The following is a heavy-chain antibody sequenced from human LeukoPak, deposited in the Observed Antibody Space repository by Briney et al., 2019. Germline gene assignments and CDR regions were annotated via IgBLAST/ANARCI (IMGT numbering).Heavy chain of an antibody. CDR1: GFPFSSYS. V-gene: IGHV3-21*01. Sequence: GGPLRLSCAASGFPFSSYSRTWVRKAPGKGLEWVSSISSRSSYIYYADSVKGRFTISRDNAKNSLYLQMNSLRAEDTAVYYCASLPYGDYPFDYWGQGTLVTVSS. CDR2: ISSRSSYI. J-gene: IGHJ4*02. D-gene: IGHD4-17*01. CDR3: ASLPYGDYPFDY.